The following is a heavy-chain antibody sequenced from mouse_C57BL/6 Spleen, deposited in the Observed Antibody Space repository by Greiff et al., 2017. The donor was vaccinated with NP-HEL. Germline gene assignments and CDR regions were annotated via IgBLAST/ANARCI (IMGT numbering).Heavy chain of an antibody. CDR2: IYPRDGST. CDR3: ARSPFYGNYFDY. Sequence: VQLQQSDAELVKPGASVKISCKVSGYTFTDHTIPWMKQRPEQGLEWIGYIYPRDGSTKYIEKFKGKAILTADKSSSTAYMQLNSLTSEDSAVYFCARSPFYGNYFDYWGQGTTLTVSS. J-gene: IGHJ2*01. CDR1: GYTFTDHT. V-gene: IGHV1-78*01. D-gene: IGHD2-10*01.